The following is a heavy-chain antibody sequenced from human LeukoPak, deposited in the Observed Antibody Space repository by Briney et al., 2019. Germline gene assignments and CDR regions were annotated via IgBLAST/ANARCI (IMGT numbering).Heavy chain of an antibody. CDR2: ISSSGSTI. V-gene: IGHV3-48*03. J-gene: IGHJ4*02. CDR1: GFTFSSYE. Sequence: GGSLRLSCAASGFTFSSYEMNWVRQAPGKGLEWVSYISSSGSTIYYADSVKGRFTISRDNAKNSLYLQMNSLRPEDTAVYYCARDPLSSSSFDLWGQGTLVTVSS. CDR3: ARDPLSSSSFDL. D-gene: IGHD6-13*01.